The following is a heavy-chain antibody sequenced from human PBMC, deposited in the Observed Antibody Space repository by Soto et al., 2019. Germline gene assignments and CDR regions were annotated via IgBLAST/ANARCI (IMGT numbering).Heavy chain of an antibody. D-gene: IGHD2-8*01. CDR2: ISSYSNLI. CDR3: ARDVRYCSNGVCTSYYYGMDV. Sequence: EVQLVESGGGLVKPGGSLRLSCVASGFTLSPYSMNWVRQAPGKGLEWVSSISSYSNLIYYADSVKGRFTISRDNAQNSLFLLINSLRAEDTAVYYCARDVRYCSNGVCTSYYYGMDVWGQGTTVTVSS. V-gene: IGHV3-21*02. CDR1: GFTLSPYS. J-gene: IGHJ6*02.